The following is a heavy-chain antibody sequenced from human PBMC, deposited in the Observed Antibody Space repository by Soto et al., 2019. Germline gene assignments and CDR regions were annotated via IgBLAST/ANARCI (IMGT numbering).Heavy chain of an antibody. Sequence: QVQLVQSGAEVKKPGASVKVSCRASGYTFTACYMHWVRQAPGQGLEWMGWINPNSGATDYAPKFQGWVTMTRDSSISTAYMELSSLKSDDTAMYFCARDQGSPYYFNYWGQGTLVSVTS. J-gene: IGHJ4*02. V-gene: IGHV1-2*04. CDR2: INPNSGAT. CDR3: ARDQGSPYYFNY. CDR1: GYTFTACY.